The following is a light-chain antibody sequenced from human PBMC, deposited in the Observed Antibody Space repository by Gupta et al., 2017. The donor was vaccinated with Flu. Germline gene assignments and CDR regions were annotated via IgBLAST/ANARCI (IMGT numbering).Light chain of an antibody. CDR2: GNS. V-gene: IGLV1-40*01. CDR3: QSYDSSLSAYV. J-gene: IGLJ1*01. CDR1: RSNIGARYD. Sequence: QSVLTQPPSVSGAPGQRVTISCTGSRSNIGARYDVHWYQQLPGSAPKLLIYGNSNRPSGVPDRFSGSKSGTSASLAITGLQAEDEADYYCQSYDSSLSAYVFGTGTKVTVL.